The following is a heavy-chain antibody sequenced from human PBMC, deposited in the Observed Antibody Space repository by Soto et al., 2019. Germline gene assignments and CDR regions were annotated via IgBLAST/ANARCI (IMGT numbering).Heavy chain of an antibody. CDR3: ARAPADIVVVPAAIVYYYYYMDV. V-gene: IGHV4-31*03. CDR2: IYYSGST. D-gene: IGHD2-2*02. Sequence: QVQLQESGPGLVKPSQTLSLTCTVSGGSISSGGYYWSWIRQHPGKGLEWIGYIYYSGSTYYNPSLKRRVTISVDTSKNQFSLKLSSVTAADTAVYYCARAPADIVVVPAAIVYYYYYMDVWGKGTTVTVSS. CDR1: GGSISSGGYY. J-gene: IGHJ6*03.